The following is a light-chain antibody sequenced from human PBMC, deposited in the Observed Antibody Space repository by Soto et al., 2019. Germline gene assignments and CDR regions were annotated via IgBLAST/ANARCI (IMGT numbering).Light chain of an antibody. CDR2: LSSDGSH. J-gene: IGLJ2*01. V-gene: IGLV4-69*01. Sequence: QLVLTQSPSASASLGASVKLTCTLSSGHSSYAIEWHQQQPEKGPRYLMKLSSDGSHSKGDGLPDRFSGSSSGAERYLTISSLHAEEEADYYCQTWDTGARVVFGGGTKLTVL. CDR3: QTWDTGARVV. CDR1: SGHSSYA.